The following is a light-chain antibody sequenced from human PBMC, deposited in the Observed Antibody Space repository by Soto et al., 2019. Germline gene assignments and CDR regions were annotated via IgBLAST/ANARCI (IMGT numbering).Light chain of an antibody. CDR1: SSDVGGYKY. V-gene: IGLV2-14*01. J-gene: IGLJ2*01. CDR3: SSYTSSSTVV. Sequence: QSALTQPASVSGSPGQSITISCTGTSSDVGGYKYVAWYQQYPGKAPKLMIYDVSNRPSGVSNRFSGSKSGNTASLTISGLQAEDEADYYCSSYTSSSTVVFGGGTKLTAL. CDR2: DVS.